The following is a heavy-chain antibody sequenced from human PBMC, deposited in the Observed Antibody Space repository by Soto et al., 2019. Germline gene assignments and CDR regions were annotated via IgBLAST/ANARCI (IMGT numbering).Heavy chain of an antibody. Sequence: TSETLSLTCAVYGGSFSGYYWSWIRQPPGKGLEWIGEINHSGSTNYNPSLKSRVTISVDTSKNQFSLKFSSVTAADTAVYYCARGFAYCSGDCPPYGMDVWGPGTSVTVSS. D-gene: IGHD2-21*02. V-gene: IGHV4-34*01. CDR2: INHSGST. CDR1: GGSFSGYY. J-gene: IGHJ6*02. CDR3: ARGFAYCSGDCPPYGMDV.